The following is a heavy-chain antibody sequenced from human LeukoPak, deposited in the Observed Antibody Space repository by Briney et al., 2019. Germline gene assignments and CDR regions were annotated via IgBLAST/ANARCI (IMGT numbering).Heavy chain of an antibody. Sequence: PSETLSLTCTVSGGSISSGSYYWSWIRQPAGTGLEWIGRIYTSGSTNYNPSLKSRVTISVDTSKNQFSLKLSSVTAADTAVYYCARAGYSYGYDYFDYWGQGTLVTVSS. D-gene: IGHD5-18*01. CDR1: GGSISSGSYY. V-gene: IGHV4-61*02. CDR3: ARAGYSYGYDYFDY. J-gene: IGHJ4*02. CDR2: IYTSGST.